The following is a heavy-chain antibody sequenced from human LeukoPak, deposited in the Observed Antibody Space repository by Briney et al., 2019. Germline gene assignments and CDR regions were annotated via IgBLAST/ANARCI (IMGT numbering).Heavy chain of an antibody. CDR3: ARNSAYLGAFDY. CDR1: GGSISSGGYY. Sequence: SQTLSLTCTVSGGSISSGGYYWSWIRQHPGKDLEWIGYIYYSGSTYYNPSLKSRVTISVDTSKTQFSLKLSCVTAEDTAVYYCARNSAYLGAFDYWGQGTLVTVSS. D-gene: IGHD5-12*01. V-gene: IGHV4-31*03. J-gene: IGHJ4*02. CDR2: IYYSGST.